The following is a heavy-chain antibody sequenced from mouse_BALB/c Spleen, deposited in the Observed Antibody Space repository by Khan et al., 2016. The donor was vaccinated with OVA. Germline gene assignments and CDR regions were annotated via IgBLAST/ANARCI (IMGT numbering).Heavy chain of an antibody. V-gene: IGHV1-18*01. CDR3: ARDAGRS. CDR1: GYTFPEYT. CDR2: INPKNGGT. D-gene: IGHD3-3*01. J-gene: IGHJ4*01. Sequence: VQLKESGPELVKPGASVKISCKTSGYTFPEYTVHWVKQSLGKSLDWIGVINPKNGGTAYNQKFKGKATLTVDKSSSTAYMEFHSLTSEDSAVYYWARDAGRSWGQGTSVTVAS.